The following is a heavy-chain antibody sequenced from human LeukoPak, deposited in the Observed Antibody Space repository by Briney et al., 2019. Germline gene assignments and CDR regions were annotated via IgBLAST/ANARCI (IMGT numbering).Heavy chain of an antibody. CDR1: GGSSGSYY. J-gene: IGHJ4*01. CDR2: INHGGNT. Sequence: SETLSLTCAVYGGSSGSYYWSWIRQPPGKGLEWIGEINHGGNTNYNPSLKSRVTISLDTSKNQFSLRLSSVTAADTALYYCAPIFGVYSDFDSWGQGTLVTVSS. V-gene: IGHV4-34*01. D-gene: IGHD5/OR15-5a*01. CDR3: APIFGVYSDFDS.